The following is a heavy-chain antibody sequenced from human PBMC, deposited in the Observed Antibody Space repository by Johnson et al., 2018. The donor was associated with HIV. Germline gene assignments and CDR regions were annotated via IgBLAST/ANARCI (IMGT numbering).Heavy chain of an antibody. V-gene: IGHV3-9*01. J-gene: IGHJ3*02. CDR2: ISWNSGSI. D-gene: IGHD6-6*01. Sequence: VQLVESGGGLVQPGRSLRLSCAASGFTFDDYAMHWVRQAPGKGLAWVSSISWNSGSIGYADSVKGRFTISRDNAKNSLYLQMNSLRAEDTALYYCAKDIAARHDAFDIWGQGTMVTVSS. CDR3: AKDIAARHDAFDI. CDR1: GFTFDDYA.